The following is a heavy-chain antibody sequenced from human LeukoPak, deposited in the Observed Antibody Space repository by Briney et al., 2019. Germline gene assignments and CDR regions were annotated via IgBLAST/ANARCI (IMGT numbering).Heavy chain of an antibody. J-gene: IGHJ4*02. CDR2: IYYSGST. CDR1: GFTFSSYW. V-gene: IGHV4-59*12. CDR3: ARRGGHGGSFDY. D-gene: IGHD4-23*01. Sequence: GSLRLSCAASGFTFSSYWMSWVRQAPGKGLEWIGYIYYSGSTNYNPSLKSRVTISVDTSKNQFSLKLSSVTAADTAVYYCARRGGHGGSFDYWGQGTLVTVSS.